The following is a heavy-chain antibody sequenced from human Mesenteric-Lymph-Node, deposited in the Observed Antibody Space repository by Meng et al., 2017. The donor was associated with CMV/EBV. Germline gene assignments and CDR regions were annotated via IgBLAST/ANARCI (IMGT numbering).Heavy chain of an antibody. J-gene: IGHJ3*02. CDR3: AKGGLIVVVPDAFDI. D-gene: IGHD3-22*01. CDR1: GFTFSSYG. Sequence: GESLKISCAASGFTFSSYGMHWVRQAPGKGLEWVAFIRYDGSNKYYADSVKGRFTISRDNSKNTLYLQMNSLRTEDTALYYCAKGGLIVVVPDAFDIWGQGTVVTVSS. CDR2: IRYDGSNK. V-gene: IGHV3-30*02.